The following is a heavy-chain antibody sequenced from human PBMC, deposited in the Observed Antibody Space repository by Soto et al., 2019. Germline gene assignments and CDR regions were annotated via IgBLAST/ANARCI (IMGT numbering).Heavy chain of an antibody. D-gene: IGHD3-22*01. CDR2: VIPILDTT. CDR1: GGTSSSYA. J-gene: IGHJ4*02. CDR3: ASGETIVNRRFDF. V-gene: IGHV1-69*01. Sequence: QVQVVQSGAEVKKPGSSVRVSCKASGGTSSSYAITWMRQAPGEGLEWMGGVIPILDTTDYAQKFQGRVTFTADETTSTVYRELSSLTSEDTAVYYCASGETIVNRRFDFWGQGTRVNVSS.